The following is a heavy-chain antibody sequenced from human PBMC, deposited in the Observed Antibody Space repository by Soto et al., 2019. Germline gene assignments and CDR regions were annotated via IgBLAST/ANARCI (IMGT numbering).Heavy chain of an antibody. CDR2: ITSSGTTV. J-gene: IGHJ4*02. Sequence: EVHLVESGGGLVQPGGSLRLSCAASGFTFSSYSLNWVRQAPGKGLEWVSYITSSGTTVYYADSVRGRFTISGDNAKNSLYLQMNSLRDDETAVYYCARGSSNWAYYFDFWGQGTLVTVSS. CDR1: GFTFSSYS. CDR3: ARGSSNWAYYFDF. D-gene: IGHD6-13*01. V-gene: IGHV3-48*02.